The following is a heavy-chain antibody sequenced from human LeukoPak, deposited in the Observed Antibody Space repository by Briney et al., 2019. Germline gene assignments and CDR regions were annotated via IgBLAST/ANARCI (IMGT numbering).Heavy chain of an antibody. CDR2: IYSGGST. V-gene: IGHV3-53*04. D-gene: IGHD6-19*01. J-gene: IGHJ4*02. Sequence: PGRSLRLSCAVSGDMVSSNYMTWVCQAPGQWLDCVSIIYSGGSTYYADSVKGRFTISRHNSKNTLYLQMNSLRAEDTAVYYCASGLYSSGWSYFDYWGQGTLVTVSS. CDR1: GDMVSSNY. CDR3: ASGLYSSGWSYFDY.